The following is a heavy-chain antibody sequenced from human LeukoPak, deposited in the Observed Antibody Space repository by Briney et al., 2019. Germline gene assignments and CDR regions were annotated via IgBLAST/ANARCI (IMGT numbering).Heavy chain of an antibody. Sequence: SETLSFTCTVSGGSISMSGYYWGWIRQPPGKGLEWIGSISYSGSTYYNPSLKSRVTVSRDTSKNQFSLKLSSVTAADTAVYYCARPATVDYWGQGILVTVSS. CDR2: ISYSGST. V-gene: IGHV4-39*01. CDR3: ARPATVDY. J-gene: IGHJ4*02. CDR1: GGSISMSGYY.